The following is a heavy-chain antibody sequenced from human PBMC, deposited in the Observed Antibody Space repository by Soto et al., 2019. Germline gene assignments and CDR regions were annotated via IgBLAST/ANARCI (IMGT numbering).Heavy chain of an antibody. Sequence: QIQLLQSGAEVKKPGASVKVTCKASGYTFRNFGISWVRQAPGQGLEWMGWLSAYNANANYAQKLQGRLTMTADTSTGTAYMELRSLRSDDTAVYYCARENSFFDYWGQGTLVTVSS. CDR1: GYTFRNFG. CDR2: LSAYNANA. V-gene: IGHV1-18*01. J-gene: IGHJ4*02. D-gene: IGHD2-15*01. CDR3: ARENSFFDY.